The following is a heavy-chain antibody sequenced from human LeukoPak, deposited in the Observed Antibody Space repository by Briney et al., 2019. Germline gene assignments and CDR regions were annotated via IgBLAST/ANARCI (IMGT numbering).Heavy chain of an antibody. J-gene: IGHJ4*02. D-gene: IGHD6-19*01. CDR1: GYSISRGYY. V-gene: IGHV4-38-2*01. Sequence: PSETLSLTCAVSGYSISRGYYWGWIRQPPGKGLEWIGSVYHSGSTYYNPSLKSRVTISVDTSKNQFSLKLSSVTAADTAVYYCASPGFYSGSGWYNRVFDYWGQGPLVTVSS. CDR2: VYHSGST. CDR3: ASPGFYSGSGWYNRVFDY.